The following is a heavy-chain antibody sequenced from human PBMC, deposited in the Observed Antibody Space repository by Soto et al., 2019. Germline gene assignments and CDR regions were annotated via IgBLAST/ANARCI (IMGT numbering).Heavy chain of an antibody. J-gene: IGHJ3*02. V-gene: IGHV1-2*04. CDR2: INPNSGGT. CDR1: GYTFTGYY. CDR3: ARWSLDSSGHDAFDI. D-gene: IGHD3-22*01. Sequence: ASVKVSCKASGYTFTGYYMHWVRQAPGQGLEWMGWINPNSGGTNYAQKFQGWVTMTRDTSISTAYMELSRLRSDDTAVYYCARWSLDSSGHDAFDIWGQGTMVTVSS.